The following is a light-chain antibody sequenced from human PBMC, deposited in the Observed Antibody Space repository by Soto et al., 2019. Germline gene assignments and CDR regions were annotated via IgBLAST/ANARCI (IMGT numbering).Light chain of an antibody. J-gene: IGLJ1*01. V-gene: IGLV2-11*01. CDR2: DVT. CDR3: CSYAGAYTFV. CDR1: SSDVGGYNY. Sequence: QSVLTQPRSVSGSPGQSVTISCTGTSSDVGGYNYVSWYQQHPDKAPKLIIYDVTKRPSGVPDRFSGSRSDNTASLTISGLQADDEADYYCCSYAGAYTFVFGTGTKVTVL.